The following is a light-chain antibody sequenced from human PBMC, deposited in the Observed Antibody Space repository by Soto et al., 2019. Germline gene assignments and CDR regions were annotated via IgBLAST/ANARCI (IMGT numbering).Light chain of an antibody. V-gene: IGLV2-8*01. CDR3: SSYAGNYIFV. CDR1: NSDVGNYKY. CDR2: DVT. J-gene: IGLJ1*01. Sequence: QSALTQPPSASGSPGQSVTISCTGTNSDVGNYKYVSWYQHHPGKAPRLIMYDVTERPSGVPDRFSGSKSGNTASLTVSGLQAEDEADYYCSSYAGNYIFVFGTGTKLTVL.